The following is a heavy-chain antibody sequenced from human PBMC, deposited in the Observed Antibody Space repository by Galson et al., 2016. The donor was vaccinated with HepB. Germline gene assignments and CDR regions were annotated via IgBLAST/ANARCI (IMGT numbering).Heavy chain of an antibody. CDR1: GFTFSSYA. CDR3: AREQVEASYYGSGSGYYYYYGMDI. V-gene: IGHV3-23*01. CDR2: ISGSGVIT. D-gene: IGHD3-10*01. J-gene: IGHJ6*02. Sequence: SLRLSCAASGFTFSSYAMSWVRQAPGKGLEWVSAISGSGVITYYADSVKGRFAISRDNSKNTLYLQMNSLRPEDTAVYYCAREQVEASYYGSGSGYYYYYGMDIWGQGTTVIVSS.